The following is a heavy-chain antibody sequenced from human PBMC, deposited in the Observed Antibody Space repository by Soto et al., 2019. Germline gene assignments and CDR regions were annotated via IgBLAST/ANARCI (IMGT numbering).Heavy chain of an antibody. CDR2: IGSSGNYI. CDR3: ARWGYCSSSSCHTGMDV. J-gene: IGHJ6*02. Sequence: SLRLSCAASGFTFSTYSMNWVRQAPGKGLEWVSSIGSSGNYIYYADSVKGRFTISRDNARNSLHLQMNSLRAEDTAVYYCARWGYCSSSSCHTGMDVWGQGTTVTVSS. CDR1: GFTFSTYS. D-gene: IGHD2-2*02. V-gene: IGHV3-21*01.